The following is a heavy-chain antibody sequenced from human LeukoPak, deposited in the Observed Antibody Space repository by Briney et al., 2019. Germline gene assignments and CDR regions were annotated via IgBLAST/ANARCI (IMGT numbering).Heavy chain of an antibody. CDR1: GFTFSDYY. J-gene: IGHJ6*02. CDR2: ISSSGSTI. CDR3: ARDYRLVGAWENYFYGMDV. D-gene: IGHD1-26*01. Sequence: SGGSLRLSCAASGFTFSDYYMSWIRQAPGKGLEWVSYISSSGSTIYYADSVKGRFTISRDNAKNSLYLQMNSLRAEDTAVYYCARDYRLVGAWENYFYGMDVWGQGTTVTVSS. V-gene: IGHV3-11*01.